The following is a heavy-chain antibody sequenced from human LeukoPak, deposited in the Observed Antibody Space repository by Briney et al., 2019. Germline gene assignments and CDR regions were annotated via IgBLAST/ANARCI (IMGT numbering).Heavy chain of an antibody. D-gene: IGHD6-13*01. CDR1: GGSISSYY. Sequence: SETLSLTCTVSGGSISSYYWSWIRQPAGKGLEWIGRIYTRGSTNYNPSLKSRVTMSVDTSKNQFSLKLSSVTAADTAVYYCARVIIAAAAPTLFDPWGQGTLVTVSS. J-gene: IGHJ5*02. V-gene: IGHV4-4*07. CDR2: IYTRGST. CDR3: ARVIIAAAAPTLFDP.